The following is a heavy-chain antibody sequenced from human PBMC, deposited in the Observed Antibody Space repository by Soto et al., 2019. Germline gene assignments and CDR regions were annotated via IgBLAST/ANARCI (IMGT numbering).Heavy chain of an antibody. D-gene: IGHD4-4*01. CDR3: ARGSSMTTASNYYYYYMDV. CDR1: GGSFSGYY. Sequence: SETLSLTCAVYGGSFSGYYWSWIRQPPGKGLEWIGEINHSGSTNYNPSLKSRVTISVDTSKNQFSLKLSSVTAADTAVYYCARGSSMTTASNYYYYYMDVWGKGTTVTVSS. J-gene: IGHJ6*03. CDR2: INHSGST. V-gene: IGHV4-34*01.